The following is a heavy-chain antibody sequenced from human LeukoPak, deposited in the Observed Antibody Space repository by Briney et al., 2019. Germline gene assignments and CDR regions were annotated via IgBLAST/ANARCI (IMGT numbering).Heavy chain of an antibody. Sequence: ASVKASCKASGGTFSSYAISWVRQAPGQGLEWMGRIIPILGIANYAQKFQGRVTITADKSTSTAYMELSSLRSEDTAVYYCATSSYFMRSYGYVADENYYYGMDVWGQGTTVTVSS. CDR2: IIPILGIA. CDR1: GGTFSSYA. V-gene: IGHV1-69*04. J-gene: IGHJ6*02. D-gene: IGHD5-18*01. CDR3: ATSSYFMRSYGYVADENYYYGMDV.